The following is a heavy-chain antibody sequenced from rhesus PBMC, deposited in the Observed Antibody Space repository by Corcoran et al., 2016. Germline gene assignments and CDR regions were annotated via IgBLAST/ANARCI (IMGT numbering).Heavy chain of an antibody. Sequence: QLQLQESGPGLVKPSETLSVTCAVSGGSTSSSYWSWIRQAPGKGLEGIGYIYGSGRRPNHNPALKSRGTLAVDQSETQLSLELSSVAAADTAVYYCARGTVYYGLDSWGQGVVVTVSS. J-gene: IGHJ6*01. CDR1: GGSTSSSY. CDR3: ARGTVYYGLDS. CDR2: IYGSGRRP. D-gene: IGHD4-29*01. V-gene: IGHV4-169*01.